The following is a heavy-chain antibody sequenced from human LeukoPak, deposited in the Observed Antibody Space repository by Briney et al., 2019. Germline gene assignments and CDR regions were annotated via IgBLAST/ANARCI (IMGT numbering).Heavy chain of an antibody. Sequence: ASVKVSCKAFGYTFTSNYMHWVRQAPGQGLEWMGWINPNSGGTNYAQKFQGRVTMTRDTSISTAYMELSRLRSDDTAVYYCASEDYGGLMGAFDIWGQGTMVTVSS. V-gene: IGHV1-2*02. J-gene: IGHJ3*02. CDR2: INPNSGGT. CDR1: GYTFTSNY. CDR3: ASEDYGGLMGAFDI. D-gene: IGHD4-23*01.